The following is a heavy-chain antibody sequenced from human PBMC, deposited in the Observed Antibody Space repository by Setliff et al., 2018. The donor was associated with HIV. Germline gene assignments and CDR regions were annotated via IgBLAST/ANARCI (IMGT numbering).Heavy chain of an antibody. CDR2: INPSGGST. CDR3: ARDCSSTSCPGSFNYYYYYYYMDV. Sequence: EASVKVSCKISGYTLTELSIHWVRQAPGQGLEWMGTINPSGGSTSYAQKFQGRVTMTRDTSTSTVYMELSSLRSEDTAVYYCARDCSSTSCPGSFNYYYYYYYMDVWGKGTTVTVSS. V-gene: IGHV1-46*03. CDR1: GYTLTELS. D-gene: IGHD2-2*01. J-gene: IGHJ6*03.